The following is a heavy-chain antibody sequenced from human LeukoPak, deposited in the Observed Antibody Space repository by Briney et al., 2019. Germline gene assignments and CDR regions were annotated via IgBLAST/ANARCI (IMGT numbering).Heavy chain of an antibody. CDR2: IYYSGST. Sequence: SETLSLTCTVSGGSFSSSSYSRAWIRQSPGKGLEWIGTIYYSGSTYYNPSLKSRVTISVDTSKNQFSLNLSSVTAADTAVFHCARRGFSGHGSIYAMDVWGQGTTVTVSS. CDR3: ARRGFSGHGSIYAMDV. D-gene: IGHD5-12*01. CDR1: GGSFSSSSYS. V-gene: IGHV4-39*01. J-gene: IGHJ6*02.